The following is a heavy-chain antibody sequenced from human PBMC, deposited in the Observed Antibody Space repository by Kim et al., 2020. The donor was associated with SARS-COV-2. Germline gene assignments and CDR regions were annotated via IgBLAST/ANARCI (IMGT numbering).Heavy chain of an antibody. Sequence: KSRVTISVDTSKNQFSLKLSSVTAADTAVYYCARSADYYGSGSYLHYFDYWGQGTLVTVSS. D-gene: IGHD3-10*01. CDR3: ARSADYYGSGSYLHYFDY. J-gene: IGHJ4*02. V-gene: IGHV4-30-2*04.